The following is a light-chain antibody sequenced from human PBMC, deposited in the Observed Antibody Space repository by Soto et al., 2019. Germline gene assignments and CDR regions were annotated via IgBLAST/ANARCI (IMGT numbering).Light chain of an antibody. J-gene: IGLJ3*02. V-gene: IGLV2-14*01. Sequence: QSALTQPASVSGSPGQSITISCTGTSSDVGGYNYVSWYQQPPGKAPKLMIYDVSNRPSGVSNRFSGSKSGNTASLTISGLQAEDEADYYCSSYTSSGTFGVFGGGTKLTVL. CDR2: DVS. CDR3: SSYTSSGTFGV. CDR1: SSDVGGYNY.